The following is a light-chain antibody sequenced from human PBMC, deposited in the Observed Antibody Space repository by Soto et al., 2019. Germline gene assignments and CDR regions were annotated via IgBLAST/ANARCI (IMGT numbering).Light chain of an antibody. J-gene: IGLJ2*01. CDR2: SNN. Sequence: QSVLTQPPSASGTPGQRVTISCSGSSSNIGSNTVNWYQQLPGTAPKLLIYSNNQPPSGVPDRFSGSKSGTSASLAISGLQSEDEADYYCAAWDDSLNGVVFGGGTQLPS. CDR1: SSNIGSNT. CDR3: AAWDDSLNGVV. V-gene: IGLV1-44*01.